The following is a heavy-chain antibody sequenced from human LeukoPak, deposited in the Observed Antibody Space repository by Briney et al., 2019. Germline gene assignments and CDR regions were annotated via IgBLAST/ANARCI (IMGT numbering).Heavy chain of an antibody. CDR3: AREMSGSNDAFDV. CDR1: GFTLSSYD. J-gene: IGHJ3*01. V-gene: IGHV3-13*01. Sequence: GSLRLSCVASGFTLSSYDMHWVRQSTGESLEWVSIIYKTGETYYPDSVKGRFTISRESAKNSLYLQMNRLGAGDTAVYYCAREMSGSNDAFDVWGQGTMVTVSS. CDR2: IYKTGET. D-gene: IGHD3-10*01.